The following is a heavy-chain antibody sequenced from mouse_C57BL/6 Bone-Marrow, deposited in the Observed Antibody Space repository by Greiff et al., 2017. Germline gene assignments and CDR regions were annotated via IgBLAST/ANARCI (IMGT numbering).Heavy chain of an antibody. J-gene: IGHJ3*01. CDR1: GFSLTSYG. V-gene: IGHV2-2*01. CDR2: IWSGGST. D-gene: IGHD2-12*01. CDR3: ARKDSSWFAD. Sequence: QVQLKQSGPGLVQPSQSLSITCTVSGFSLTSYGVHWVRQSPGKGLEWLGVIWSGGSTDYNAAFISRLSISKDNSKSQVFVEMNSLRADDTAIYYCARKDSSWFADWGQGTLVTVSA.